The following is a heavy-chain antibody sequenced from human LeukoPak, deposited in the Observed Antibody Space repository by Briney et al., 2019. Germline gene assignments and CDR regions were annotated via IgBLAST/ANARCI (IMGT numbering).Heavy chain of an antibody. CDR2: IYSGGST. D-gene: IGHD3-10*01. V-gene: IGHV3-66*01. J-gene: IGHJ6*02. CDR3: ARVRGFTYYYYYGMDV. CDR1: GFTFSSYS. Sequence: GGSLRLSCAASGFTFSSYSMNWVRQAPGKGLEWVSVIYSGGSTYYADSVKGRFTISRDNSKNTLYLQMNSLRAEDTAVYYCARVRGFTYYYYYGMDVWGQGTTVTVSS.